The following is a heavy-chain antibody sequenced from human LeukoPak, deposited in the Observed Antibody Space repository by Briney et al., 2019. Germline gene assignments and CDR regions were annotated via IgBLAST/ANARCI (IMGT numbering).Heavy chain of an antibody. CDR3: ARDRDGYCTNGVCYFDY. D-gene: IGHD2-8*01. CDR2: INPNSGVT. V-gene: IGHV1-2*02. Sequence: GASVKVSCKASGYTFTGCYMHWVRQAPGQGLEWMGWINPNSGVTNYAQRFQGRVTMTRDTSISTAYMDLSRLRYDDTAVYYCARDRDGYCTNGVCYFDYWGQGTLVTVSS. J-gene: IGHJ4*02. CDR1: GYTFTGCY.